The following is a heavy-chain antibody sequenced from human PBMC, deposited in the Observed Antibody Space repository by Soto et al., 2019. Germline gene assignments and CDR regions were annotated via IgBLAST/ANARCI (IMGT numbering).Heavy chain of an antibody. CDR1: GFSLTTGVG. J-gene: IGHJ4*02. Sequence: ITLEESGPPLVKPTETLTLTCTFSGFSLTTGVGVGWVRQPPGKALEWLALVYWDDDKHYTPSLMSRLTITKDISKGQVVLTMTNMDPVDTATYYCATLTADFWGQGTLVTVSS. V-gene: IGHV2-5*02. CDR3: ATLTADF. CDR2: VYWDDDK.